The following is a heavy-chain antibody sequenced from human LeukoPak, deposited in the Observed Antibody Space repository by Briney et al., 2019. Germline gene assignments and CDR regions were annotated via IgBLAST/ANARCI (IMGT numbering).Heavy chain of an antibody. J-gene: IGHJ5*02. Sequence: PGGSLKLTCAASGFTFSSYTMSWVRQAPGKGLEWVSAISGSGGSTYYADSVKGRFTISRDNSKNTLYLQMNSLRAEDTAVYYCAKDSRGPYSSSFDWFDPWGQGTLVTVSS. D-gene: IGHD6-13*01. V-gene: IGHV3-23*01. CDR1: GFTFSSYT. CDR2: ISGSGGST. CDR3: AKDSRGPYSSSFDWFDP.